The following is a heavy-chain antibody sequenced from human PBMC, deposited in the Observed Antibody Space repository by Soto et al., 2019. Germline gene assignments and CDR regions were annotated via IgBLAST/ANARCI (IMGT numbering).Heavy chain of an antibody. CDR2: IYWDDDK. D-gene: IGHD3-3*01. Sequence: SGPALVNPXQPFTLPCTFSGFSLSTSGVGVGWIRQPPGKALEWLALIYWDDDKRYSPSLKSRLTITKDTSKNQVVLTMTNMDPVDTATYYCAHNSYDFWSGYYTYNWFDPWGQGTLVTVSS. CDR1: GFSLSTSGVG. J-gene: IGHJ5*02. V-gene: IGHV2-5*02. CDR3: AHNSYDFWSGYYTYNWFDP.